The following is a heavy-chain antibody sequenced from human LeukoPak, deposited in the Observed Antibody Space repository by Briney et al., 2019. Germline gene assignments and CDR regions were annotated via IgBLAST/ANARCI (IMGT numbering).Heavy chain of an antibody. J-gene: IGHJ5*02. V-gene: IGHV1-69*06. D-gene: IGHD2-2*01. CDR2: IIPIFGTA. CDR1: GGTFSSYA. CDR3: AAAGYCSSTSCYALNWFDP. Sequence: SVKVSCKASGGTFSSYAISWVRQAPGQGLEWMGGIIPIFGTANYAQKFQGRVTITADKSTSTAYMELSSLRSEDTAVYYCAAAGYCSSTSCYALNWFDPWGQGTLVTVSS.